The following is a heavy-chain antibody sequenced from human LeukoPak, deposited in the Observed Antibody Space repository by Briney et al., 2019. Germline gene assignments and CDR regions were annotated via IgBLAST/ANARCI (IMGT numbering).Heavy chain of an antibody. CDR3: ARSPGIGYFDY. V-gene: IGHV6-1*01. D-gene: IGHD3-10*01. Sequence: SQTLSLTCAISGDSVSSNSGAWNWIRQTPSRGLEWLGRTYYRSKWSTDYAVSVKSRITINPDTSQNQFSLHLNSVTPEDTAVYYCARSPGIGYFDYWGQGTLVTVSS. CDR2: TYYRSKWST. J-gene: IGHJ4*02. CDR1: GDSVSSNSGA.